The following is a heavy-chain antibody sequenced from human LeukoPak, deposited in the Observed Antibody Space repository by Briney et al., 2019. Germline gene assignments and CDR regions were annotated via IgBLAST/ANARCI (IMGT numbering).Heavy chain of an antibody. CDR1: GYTFTGYY. J-gene: IGHJ4*02. CDR3: ARDLSRWLQSVVGY. Sequence: ASVTVSCMASGYTFTGYYMHWVRQAPGQGLEWMGWINPNSGGTNYAQKFQGRVTMTRDTSISTAYMELSRLRSDDTAVYYCARDLSRWLQSVVGYWGQGTLVTVSS. D-gene: IGHD5-24*01. V-gene: IGHV1-2*02. CDR2: INPNSGGT.